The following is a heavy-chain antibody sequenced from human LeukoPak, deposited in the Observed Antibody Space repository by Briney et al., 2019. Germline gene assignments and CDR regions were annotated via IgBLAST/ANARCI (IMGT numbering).Heavy chain of an antibody. CDR2: INPSGGST. Sequence: ASVKVSCKASGYTFTSYYMRWVRQAPGQGLEWMGIINPSGGSTTYAQKFQGRVTMTRDAYTSTIYMELSSLRSEDTAVYYCTTCLNGAGQPVAIYYYGMDVWGQGTTVTVSS. J-gene: IGHJ6*02. CDR1: GYTFTSYY. CDR3: TTCLNGAGQPVAIYYYGMDV. V-gene: IGHV1-46*01. D-gene: IGHD2-2*01.